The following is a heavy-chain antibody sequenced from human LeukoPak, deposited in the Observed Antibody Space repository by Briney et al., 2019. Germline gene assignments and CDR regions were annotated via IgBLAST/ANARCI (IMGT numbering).Heavy chain of an antibody. CDR2: ITHSGST. Sequence: SETLSLTCAVYGGSLRGYYWRWVPHPPTKGLEWGREITHSGSTNYNPSLKSRVTISVDTSNDQFSLKLSSVTAADTAVYYCARGWRGYGYGYGVTYDYCGQGTLGTVSS. CDR3: ARGWRGYGYGYGVTYDY. V-gene: IGHV4-34*01. CDR1: GGSLRGYY. J-gene: IGHJ4*02. D-gene: IGHD5-18*01.